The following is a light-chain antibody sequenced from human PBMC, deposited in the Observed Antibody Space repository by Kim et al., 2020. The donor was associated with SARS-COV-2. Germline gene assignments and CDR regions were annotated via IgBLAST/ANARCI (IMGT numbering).Light chain of an antibody. V-gene: IGLV2-14*01. CDR3: SSYTSSSTVV. Sequence: LTQPASVSGSPGQSITISCTGTSSDVGGYNYVSWYQQHPGKAPKLMIYDVSKRPSGVSNRFSGSKSGNTASLTISGLQAEDEADYYCSSYTSSSTVVFGGGTQLTVL. J-gene: IGLJ2*01. CDR1: SSDVGGYNY. CDR2: DVS.